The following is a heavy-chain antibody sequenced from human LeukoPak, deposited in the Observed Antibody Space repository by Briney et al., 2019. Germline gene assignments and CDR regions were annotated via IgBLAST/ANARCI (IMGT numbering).Heavy chain of an antibody. J-gene: IGHJ3*02. CDR1: GYTFTSYY. CDR2: INPSGGST. V-gene: IGHV1-46*03. Sequence: ASVKVSCEASGYTFTSYYMHWVRQAPGQGLEWMGIINPSGGSTSYAQKFQGRVTMTRDTSTSTVYMELSSLRSEDTAVYYCATRQRSGSYYTAFDIWGQGTMVTVSS. CDR3: ATRQRSGSYYTAFDI. D-gene: IGHD1-26*01.